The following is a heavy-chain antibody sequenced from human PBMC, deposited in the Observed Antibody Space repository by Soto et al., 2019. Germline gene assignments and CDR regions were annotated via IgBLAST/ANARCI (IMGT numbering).Heavy chain of an antibody. CDR3: AASSSYFGTDV. J-gene: IGHJ6*04. Sequence: PGESLKISCMGSGDTFTNYWIGWVRQMPGKGPEWMGIIYPGDSDTKYNPSFQGQVAISADKSITTTYLQWSSLKASDTAIYYCAASSSYFGTDVQGEGTTGTVSS. CDR2: IYPGDSDT. V-gene: IGHV5-51*01. CDR1: GDTFTNYW. D-gene: IGHD1-26*01.